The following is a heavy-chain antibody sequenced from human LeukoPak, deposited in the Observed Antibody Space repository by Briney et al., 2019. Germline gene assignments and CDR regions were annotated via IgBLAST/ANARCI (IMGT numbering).Heavy chain of an antibody. Sequence: GGSLRLSCVASGISFNNYAMHWVRQAPGKGLEWVAMISYDGSDRKYVDSVKGRFTISRDNSKNTLYLQMNSLRAEDTAVYYCAKKKSKIAPGYYYMDVWGKGTTVTVSS. CDR1: GISFNNYA. D-gene: IGHD6-13*01. CDR3: AKKKSKIAPGYYYMDV. V-gene: IGHV3-30*18. J-gene: IGHJ6*03. CDR2: ISYDGSDR.